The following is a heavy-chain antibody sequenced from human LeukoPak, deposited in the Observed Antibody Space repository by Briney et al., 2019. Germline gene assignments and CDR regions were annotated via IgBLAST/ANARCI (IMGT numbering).Heavy chain of an antibody. CDR2: INPNSGGT. CDR1: GYTFTSYA. D-gene: IGHD6-13*01. Sequence: ASVKVSCKASGYTFTSYAMHWVRQAPGQRLEWMGWINPNSGGTNYAQKFQGWVTMTRDTSISTAYMELSRLRSDDTAVYYCARSTQQLVFDYWGQGTLVTVSS. CDR3: ARSTQQLVFDY. V-gene: IGHV1-2*04. J-gene: IGHJ4*02.